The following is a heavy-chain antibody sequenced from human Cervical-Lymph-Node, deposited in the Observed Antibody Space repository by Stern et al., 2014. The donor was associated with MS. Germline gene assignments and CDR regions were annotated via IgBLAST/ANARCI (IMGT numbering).Heavy chain of an antibody. CDR3: ARGELKEGLVRGMDV. V-gene: IGHV1-69*01. J-gene: IGHJ6*02. D-gene: IGHD1-26*01. Sequence: QLVQSGAEVKKPGSSVKVSCKASGGTFSSYAISWVRQAPGQGLEWMGGIIPIFGTANYAQKFHGRVPLTADGFTSPDYMELSSLRSEDSAVYYCARGELKEGLVRGMDVWGQGTTVTVSS. CDR1: GGTFSSYA. CDR2: IIPIFGTA.